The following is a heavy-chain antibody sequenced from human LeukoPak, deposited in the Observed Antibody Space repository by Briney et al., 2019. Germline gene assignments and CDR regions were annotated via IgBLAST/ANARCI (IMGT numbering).Heavy chain of an antibody. CDR2: ISGSGGST. D-gene: IGHD1-1*01. V-gene: IGHV3-23*01. CDR1: GFTFSSYA. J-gene: IGHJ4*02. Sequence: PWGSLRLSCAASGFTFSSYAMNWDRQAPGKGLEWVSAISGSGGSTYYADSVKGRFTISRDNSKNTLYLQMSSLRAEDTALYYCAKSGRGNFKVHWGQGTLVTVSS. CDR3: AKSGRGNFKVH.